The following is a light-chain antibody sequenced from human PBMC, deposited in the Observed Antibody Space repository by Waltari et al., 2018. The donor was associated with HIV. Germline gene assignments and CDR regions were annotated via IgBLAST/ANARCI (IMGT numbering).Light chain of an antibody. CDR2: DAS. V-gene: IGKV3-11*01. Sequence: EIVLTQSPATLSLSPGERATLSCRASQSVSSYLAWYQQKPGQAPRLLIYDASNRATGIPARFSGSGSGTDFTLTISRLEADDFAVYYCQQFADSLLTFGGGTKVEIK. J-gene: IGKJ4*01. CDR1: QSVSSY. CDR3: QQFADSLLT.